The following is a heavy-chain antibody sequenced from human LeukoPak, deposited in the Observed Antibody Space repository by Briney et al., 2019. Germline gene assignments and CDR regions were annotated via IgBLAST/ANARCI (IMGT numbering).Heavy chain of an antibody. Sequence: ASVKVSCKASGGTFSSYAISWVRQAPGQGLEWMGGIIPIFGTANYAQKFQGRVTITADKSTSTAYMELSSLRSEDTAVYYCARDLPTYYYDSSGLGAFDIWGQGTMVTVSS. CDR3: ARDLPTYYYDSSGLGAFDI. D-gene: IGHD3-22*01. V-gene: IGHV1-69*06. CDR2: IIPIFGTA. CDR1: GGTFSSYA. J-gene: IGHJ3*02.